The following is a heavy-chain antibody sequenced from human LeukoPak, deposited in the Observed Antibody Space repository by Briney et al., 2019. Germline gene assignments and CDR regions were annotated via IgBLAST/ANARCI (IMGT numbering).Heavy chain of an antibody. CDR3: ARAPYYDSSGYHSAYFEY. D-gene: IGHD3-22*01. CDR1: GYSISSGYY. CDR2: IYHSGST. V-gene: IGHV4-38-2*02. Sequence: SESLSLTCTVSGYSISSGYYWGWIRQPPGKGLEWIGSIYHSGSTYYNPSLKGRVTISVDKSKNHFSLKLSSVTAADTAVYYCARAPYYDSSGYHSAYFEYWGQGTLVTVSS. J-gene: IGHJ4*02.